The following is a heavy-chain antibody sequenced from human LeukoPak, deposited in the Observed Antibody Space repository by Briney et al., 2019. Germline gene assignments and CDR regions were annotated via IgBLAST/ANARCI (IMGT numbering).Heavy chain of an antibody. D-gene: IGHD3-3*01. CDR1: GGSINNYY. Sequence: PSETLSLTCSVSGGSINNYYCSWIRQPPGKGLEWIGYIYSSGTTNYNPSLKSRVTISVDTSKNRFSLNLNSVTATDTAVYYCARGLGWSGARYFDFWGQGIQVTVSS. CDR3: ARGLGWSGARYFDF. J-gene: IGHJ4*02. CDR2: IYSSGTT. V-gene: IGHV4-59*01.